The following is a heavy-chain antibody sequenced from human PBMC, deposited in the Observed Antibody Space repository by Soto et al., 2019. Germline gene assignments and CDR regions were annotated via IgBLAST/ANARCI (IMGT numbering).Heavy chain of an antibody. V-gene: IGHV4-4*02. CDR1: GGSISSSNW. CDR3: ARRCGGDCYTDFDY. CDR2: IYHSGST. D-gene: IGHD2-21*02. Sequence: PSETLSLTCAVSGGSISSSNWWSWVRQPPGKGLEWIGEIYHSGSTNYNPSLKSRVTISVDTSKNQFSLKLSSVTAADTAVYYCARRCGGDCYTDFDYWGQGTLVTVSS. J-gene: IGHJ4*02.